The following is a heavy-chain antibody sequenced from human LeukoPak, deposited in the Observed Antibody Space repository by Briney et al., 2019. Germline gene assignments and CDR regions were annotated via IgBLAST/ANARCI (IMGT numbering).Heavy chain of an antibody. CDR2: ISSSGSTI. V-gene: IGHV3-48*03. CDR3: AGTLGFPNAFDI. J-gene: IGHJ3*02. CDR1: GFTFSSYE. Sequence: PGGSLGLSCAASGFTFSSYEMNWVRQAPGKGLEWVSYISSSGSTIYYADSVKGRFTISRDNAKNSLYLQMNSLRAEDTAVYYCAGTLGFPNAFDIWGQGTMVTVSS.